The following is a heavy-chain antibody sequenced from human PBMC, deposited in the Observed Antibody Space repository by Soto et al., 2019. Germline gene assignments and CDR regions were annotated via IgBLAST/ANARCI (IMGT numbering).Heavy chain of an antibody. D-gene: IGHD6-19*01. CDR1: GFTFSSYW. V-gene: IGHV3-7*02. CDR2: IKQDGSEK. J-gene: IGHJ6*04. CDR3: AKLLLAVGGYPNGMDV. Sequence: GSLRLSCAASGFTFSSYWMSWVRQAPGKGLEWVANIKQDGSEKYYVDSVKGRFTISRDNAKNSLYLQMNSLRAEDTAVYYCAKLLLAVGGYPNGMDVSGKAPTVTLSS.